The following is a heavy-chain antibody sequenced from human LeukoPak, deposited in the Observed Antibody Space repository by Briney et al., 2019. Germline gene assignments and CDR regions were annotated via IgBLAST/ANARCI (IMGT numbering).Heavy chain of an antibody. D-gene: IGHD3-10*01. CDR2: INPSGGST. CDR1: GYTFTSYY. J-gene: IGHJ4*02. V-gene: IGHV1-46*01. Sequence: ASVKVSCKASGYTFTSYYMHWVRQAPGQGLEWMGIINPSGGSTSYAQKFQGRVTMTTNTSTSTAYMELRSLRSDDTAVYYCARDSTFHYYGSGSYYNHFDYWGQGTLVTVSS. CDR3: ARDSTFHYYGSGSYYNHFDY.